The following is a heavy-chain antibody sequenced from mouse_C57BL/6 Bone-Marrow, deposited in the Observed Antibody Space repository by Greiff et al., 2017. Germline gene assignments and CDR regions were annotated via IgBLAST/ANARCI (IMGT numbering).Heavy chain of an antibody. CDR3: SYYGSSHTYFDY. Sequence: EVQLQQSGAELVRPGASVKLSCTASGFNIKDDYMHWVKQRPEQGLEWIGWIDPENGDTEYASKFQGKATITADTSSNTAYLQLSSLTSEDTAVYYCSYYGSSHTYFDYWGQGTTLSVSS. CDR1: GFNIKDDY. D-gene: IGHD1-1*01. V-gene: IGHV14-4*01. CDR2: IDPENGDT. J-gene: IGHJ2*01.